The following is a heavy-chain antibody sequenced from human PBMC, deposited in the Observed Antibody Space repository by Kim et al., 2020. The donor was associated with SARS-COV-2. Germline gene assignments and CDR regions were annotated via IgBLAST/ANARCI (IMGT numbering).Heavy chain of an antibody. Sequence: ASVKVSCKASGYTFTSYYMHWVRQAPGQGLEWMGIINPSGGSTSYAQKFQGRVTMTRDTSTSTVYMELSSLRSEDTAVYYCARDFGSHYYDSSGYLRAEYFQHWGQGTLVTVSS. CDR2: INPSGGST. CDR3: ARDFGSHYYDSSGYLRAEYFQH. J-gene: IGHJ1*01. V-gene: IGHV1-46*01. CDR1: GYTFTSYY. D-gene: IGHD3-22*01.